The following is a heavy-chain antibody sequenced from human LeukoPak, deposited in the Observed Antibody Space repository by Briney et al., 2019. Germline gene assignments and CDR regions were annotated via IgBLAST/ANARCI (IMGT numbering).Heavy chain of an antibody. CDR3: ARDLYDSSGYHAFDI. Sequence: SETLSLTRTVSGGSISSYYWSWIRQPPGKGLEWIGYIYYSGSTNYNPSLKSRVTISVDTSKNQFSLKLRSVTAADTAVYYCARDLYDSSGYHAFDIWGQGTMVTVSS. V-gene: IGHV4-59*01. D-gene: IGHD3-22*01. J-gene: IGHJ3*02. CDR1: GGSISSYY. CDR2: IYYSGST.